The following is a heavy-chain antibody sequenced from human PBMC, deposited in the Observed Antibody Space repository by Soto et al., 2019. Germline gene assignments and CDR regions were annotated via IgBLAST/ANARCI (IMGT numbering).Heavy chain of an antibody. V-gene: IGHV4-34*01. CDR2: INHSGST. Sequence: PSETLSLTCPVYGGSFSGYYWSWIRLPPGKGLEWSGEINHSGSTNYNPSLKSRVTMSVDTSKNQFSLKLSCVTASDTAVYYCARNRHAGDSSGLPFDIWGQGTMVTGS. J-gene: IGHJ3*02. D-gene: IGHD3-22*01. CDR1: GGSFSGYY. CDR3: ARNRHAGDSSGLPFDI.